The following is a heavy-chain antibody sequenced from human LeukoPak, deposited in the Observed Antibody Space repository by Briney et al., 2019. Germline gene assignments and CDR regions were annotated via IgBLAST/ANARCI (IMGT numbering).Heavy chain of an antibody. CDR3: AKESSAWRQADTLFDY. CDR1: GFTFSSYA. J-gene: IGHJ4*02. CDR2: ISSSSSYI. V-gene: IGHV3-21*01. D-gene: IGHD6-25*01. Sequence: GGSLRLSCAASGFTFSSYAMSWVRQAPGKGLEWVSSISSSSSYIYYADSVKGRFTISRDNAKNSLYLQMNSLRIEDTAVYYCAKESSAWRQADTLFDYWGQGILVTVSS.